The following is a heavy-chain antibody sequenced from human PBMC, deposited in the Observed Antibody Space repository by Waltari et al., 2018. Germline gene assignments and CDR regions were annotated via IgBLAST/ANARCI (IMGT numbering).Heavy chain of an antibody. CDR2: IYYSGST. D-gene: IGHD5-18*01. V-gene: IGHV4-39*01. Sequence: QLQLQESGPGLVKPSETLSLTCTVSGGSISSGSYYWGWIRQPPGKGLEWIGSIYYSGSTYYNPSLKSRVTISVDTSKNQFSLKLSSVTAADTAVYYCARRTVSEDTVDYWGQGTLVTVSS. CDR3: ARRTVSEDTVDY. J-gene: IGHJ4*02. CDR1: GGSISSGSYY.